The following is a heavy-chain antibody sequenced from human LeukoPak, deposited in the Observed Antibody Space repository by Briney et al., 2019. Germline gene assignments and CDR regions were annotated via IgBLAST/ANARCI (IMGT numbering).Heavy chain of an antibody. D-gene: IGHD2-2*02. CDR2: IYTSGST. V-gene: IGHV4-4*07. CDR3: ARAFSAIRDLWAFDI. Sequence: SETLSLTCTVSGGSMSRYYWSWIRQPAGKGLEWIGRIYTSGSTNYNPSLKSRVTMSVDTSKNQFSLKLSSVTAADTAVYYCARAFSAIRDLWAFDIWGQGTMVTVSS. J-gene: IGHJ3*02. CDR1: GGSMSRYY.